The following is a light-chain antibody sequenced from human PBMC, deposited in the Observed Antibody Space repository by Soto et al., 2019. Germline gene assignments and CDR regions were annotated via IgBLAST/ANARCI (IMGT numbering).Light chain of an antibody. V-gene: IGLV2-14*01. CDR3: SSYTSSSTLV. CDR1: SSDVGAYNY. CDR2: DVS. Sequence: QPASVSGSPGQSITLSCTGTSSDVGAYNYVSWYQQHPGKAPKLMIYDVSNRPSGVSNRFSGSKSGNTASLTISGLQAEDEADYYCSSYTSSSTLVFGGGTKLTVL. J-gene: IGLJ2*01.